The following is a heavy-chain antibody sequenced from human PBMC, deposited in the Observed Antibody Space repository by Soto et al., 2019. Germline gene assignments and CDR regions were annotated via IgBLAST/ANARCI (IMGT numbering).Heavy chain of an antibody. CDR2: INHSGST. Sequence: SETLSLTCAVYGGSFSGYYWSWIRQPPGKGLEWIGEINHSGSTNYNPSLKSRVTISVDTSKNQLSLKLRSVTAADTAVYYCARHDGFSSGWIFDYWGHGTLVPVSS. V-gene: IGHV4-34*01. D-gene: IGHD6-19*01. CDR3: ARHDGFSSGWIFDY. J-gene: IGHJ4*01. CDR1: GGSFSGYY.